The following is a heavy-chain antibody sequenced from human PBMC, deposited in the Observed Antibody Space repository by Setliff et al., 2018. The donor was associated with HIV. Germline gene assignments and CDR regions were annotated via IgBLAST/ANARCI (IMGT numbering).Heavy chain of an antibody. Sequence: AASVKVSCKASGYTFTSYAMHWVRQAPGQRLEWMGWINAGNGNTKYSQEFQGRVTITRDTSASTAYMELSSLRSDDTAVYYCARGRNYDSSGYGDYYYYMDVWGKGTTVTVSS. D-gene: IGHD3-22*01. J-gene: IGHJ6*03. CDR2: INAGNGNT. V-gene: IGHV1-3*01. CDR1: GYTFTSYA. CDR3: ARGRNYDSSGYGDYYYYMDV.